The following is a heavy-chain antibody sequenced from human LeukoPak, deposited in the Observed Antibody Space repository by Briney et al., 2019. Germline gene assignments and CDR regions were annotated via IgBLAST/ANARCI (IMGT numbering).Heavy chain of an antibody. CDR2: IYHSGST. CDR3: ASQPNKYYYDSSGYLSSTGGGYFQH. D-gene: IGHD3-22*01. Sequence: SGTLSLTCAVSGGSISSSNWWSWVRQPPGKGLEWSGEIYHSGSTNYNPSLKSRVTISVDKSKNQFSLKLSSVTAADTVVYYRASQPNKYYYDSSGYLSSTGGGYFQHWGQGTLVTVSS. CDR1: GGSISSSNW. V-gene: IGHV4-4*02. J-gene: IGHJ1*01.